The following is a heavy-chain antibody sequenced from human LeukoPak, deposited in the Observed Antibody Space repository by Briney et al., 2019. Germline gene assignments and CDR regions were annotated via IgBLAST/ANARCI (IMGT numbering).Heavy chain of an antibody. CDR1: GFTFDDYA. D-gene: IGHD3-10*01. Sequence: GRSLRLSCAASGFTFDDYAMHWVRQAPGKGLEWVSGISWNSASIGYADSVKGRITISRDNAKNSLYLQMNSLRTEDTALYYCAKGAPYYYGSGTYGGDYWGQGTLVTVSS. CDR3: AKGAPYYYGSGTYGGDY. V-gene: IGHV3-9*01. J-gene: IGHJ4*02. CDR2: ISWNSASI.